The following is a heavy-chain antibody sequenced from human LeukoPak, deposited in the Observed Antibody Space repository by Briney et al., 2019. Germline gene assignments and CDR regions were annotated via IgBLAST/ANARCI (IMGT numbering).Heavy chain of an antibody. V-gene: IGHV3-11*06. CDR3: AREYGSGSYYLDY. Sequence: LSLTCGVYGGSFSDNYWTWIRQAPGKGLEWLSYINSGSSFTNYADSVKGRFTISRDNAKNSLYLQMNSLRAEDTAMYYCAREYGSGSYYLDYWGQGTLVTVSS. D-gene: IGHD3-10*01. CDR1: GGSFSDNY. J-gene: IGHJ4*02. CDR2: INSGSSFT.